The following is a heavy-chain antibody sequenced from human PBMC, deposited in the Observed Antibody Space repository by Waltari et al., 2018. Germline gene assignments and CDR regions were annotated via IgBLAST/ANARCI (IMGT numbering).Heavy chain of an antibody. V-gene: IGHV3-74*01. Sequence: EEQLLESGGGLVQPGDSLRLSCAGSGFRSSNYWMNWVRQAPGKGLGWVERISEDGTSISHADSVKGRFTISRDNAKNTVYLQMKRLRVEDTAVYYCARLAPRTYRSPVPGRHYYYGMDVWGQGTTVTVSS. J-gene: IGHJ6*02. CDR2: ISEDGTSI. CDR1: GFRSSNYW. CDR3: ARLAPRTYRSPVPGRHYYYGMDV. D-gene: IGHD3-10*01.